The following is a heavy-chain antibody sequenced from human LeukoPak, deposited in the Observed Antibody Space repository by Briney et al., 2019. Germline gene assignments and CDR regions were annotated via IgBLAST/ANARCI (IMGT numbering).Heavy chain of an antibody. V-gene: IGHV1-18*01. CDR2: INTYNGNT. Sequence: ASVKVSCKASGYIFTSYGISWVRQAPGQGLEWMGWINTYNGNTKYAQKLQGRVTLTRDMSTSTDYLELSSLRSEDTAVYYCARDNSVRDEAWWFNPWGQGTLVTVSS. CDR1: GYIFTSYG. CDR3: ARDNSVRDEAWWFNP. D-gene: IGHD5-24*01. J-gene: IGHJ5*02.